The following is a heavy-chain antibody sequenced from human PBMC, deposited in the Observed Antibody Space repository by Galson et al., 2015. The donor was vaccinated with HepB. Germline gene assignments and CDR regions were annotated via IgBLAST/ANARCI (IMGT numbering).Heavy chain of an antibody. Sequence: SLRLSCAASGFTFSGSAMHWVRQASGKGLEWVGRIRSKANSYATAYAASVKGRFTISRDDSKNTAYLQMNSLKTEDTAVYYCARVGPAATLDYWGQGTLVTVSS. D-gene: IGHD2-2*01. V-gene: IGHV3-73*01. J-gene: IGHJ4*02. CDR1: GFTFSGSA. CDR3: ARVGPAATLDY. CDR2: IRSKANSYAT.